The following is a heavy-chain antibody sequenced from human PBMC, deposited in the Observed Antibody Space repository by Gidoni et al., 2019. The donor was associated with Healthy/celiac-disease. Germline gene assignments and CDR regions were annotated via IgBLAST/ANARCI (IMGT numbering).Heavy chain of an antibody. V-gene: IGHV1-69*01. CDR2: IITICGKA. J-gene: IGHJ4*02. D-gene: IGHD6-13*01. Sequence: QVQLVPSGAEVKKPGSSVKVSCKASGGTLSSYAISWVRQAPGQGLEWMGGIITICGKATYAQKVQGRVTINEDESTSKADMELSSLRAEETAVYYCAREQDGSSSWSFFDYWGQGTLVTVSS. CDR1: GGTLSSYA. CDR3: AREQDGSSSWSFFDY.